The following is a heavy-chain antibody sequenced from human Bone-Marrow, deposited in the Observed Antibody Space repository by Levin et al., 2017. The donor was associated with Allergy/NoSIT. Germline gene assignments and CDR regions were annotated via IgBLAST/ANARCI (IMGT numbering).Heavy chain of an antibody. CDR1: NGSISRSNL. D-gene: IGHD1-14*01. Sequence: SETLSLTCAVSNGSISRSNLWTWVRQPPGKGLEWIGEIFHDGRSNYNPSLKSRITMSVDTSRNRFSLKLTSLTAADTAVDYWARGVRFVVDETGFVWFDPWGRGHLVTVSS. V-gene: IGHV4-4*02. CDR3: ARGVRFVVDETGFVWFDP. CDR2: IFHDGRS. J-gene: IGHJ5*02.